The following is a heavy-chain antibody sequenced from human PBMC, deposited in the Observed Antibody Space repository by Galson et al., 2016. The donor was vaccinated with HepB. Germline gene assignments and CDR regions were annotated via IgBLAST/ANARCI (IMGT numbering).Heavy chain of an antibody. CDR3: ARSNRWYNQYSWFDP. CDR1: GGTFSSYA. J-gene: IGHJ5*02. CDR2: IIPIFGKA. Sequence: SCKASGGTFSSYAISWVRQAPGRGLEWMGGIIPIFGKAMYAQKFRGKVTISADISTSTAYMVPSSLRSEDTAVYYCARSNRWYNQYSWFDPWGQGTLVTVSS. D-gene: IGHD6-13*01. V-gene: IGHV1-69*06.